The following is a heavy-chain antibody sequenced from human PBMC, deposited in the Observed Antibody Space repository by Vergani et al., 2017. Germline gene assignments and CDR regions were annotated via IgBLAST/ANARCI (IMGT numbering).Heavy chain of an antibody. CDR3: GKTQGTVVGTWWFDP. Sequence: QVQLVESGGGVVQPGGSMRLSCSASGLTLSSYGVHWVRQAPGRGLESVTFTRPHEDVAYYSASVRGRFTVSRDNSKNTLYLEMNRLNVADTAIYYCGKTQGTVVGTWWFDPWGQGTPVTVSS. D-gene: IGHD1-7*01. V-gene: IGHV3-30*02. CDR2: TRPHEDVA. CDR1: GLTLSSYG. J-gene: IGHJ5*02.